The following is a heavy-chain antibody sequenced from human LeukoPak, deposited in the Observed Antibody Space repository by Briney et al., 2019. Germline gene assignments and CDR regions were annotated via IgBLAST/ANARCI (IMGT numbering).Heavy chain of an antibody. CDR1: GFTFSSYW. V-gene: IGHV3-7*01. J-gene: IGHJ5*02. D-gene: IGHD2-2*01. CDR3: ARDDCSSISCYHNWFDP. CDR2: IKQDGSEK. Sequence: GGSLRLFCAASGFTFSSYWMGWVRQAPGKGLEWVANIKQDGSEKYYVDSVKGRFTISRDNAKNSLYLQMNGLRAEDTAVYYCARDDCSSISCYHNWFDPWGQGTLVTVSS.